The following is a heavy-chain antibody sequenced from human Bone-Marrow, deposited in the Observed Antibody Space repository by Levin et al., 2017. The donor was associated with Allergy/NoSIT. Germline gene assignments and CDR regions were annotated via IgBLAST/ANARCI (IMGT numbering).Heavy chain of an antibody. V-gene: IGHV1-46*01. D-gene: IGHD2-15*01. J-gene: IGHJ4*02. CDR1: GYTLTMYY. CDR3: ARDLKYCSGSSCYSAFGY. CDR2: VNPDGTT. Sequence: ASVKVSCKASGYTLTMYYLHWVRQAPGQGLEWIGIVNPDGTTEYGEKFQGRVTFTRDTSTSTVSLDLTSLTSEDTAVYYCARDLKYCSGSSCYSAFGYWGQGTLVTVSS.